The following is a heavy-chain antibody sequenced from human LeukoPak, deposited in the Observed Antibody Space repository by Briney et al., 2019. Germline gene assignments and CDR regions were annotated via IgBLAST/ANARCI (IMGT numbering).Heavy chain of an antibody. J-gene: IGHJ4*02. D-gene: IGHD1-7*01. Sequence: SVKVSCKASGGTFSSYAIGWVRQAPGQGLEWMGGIIPIFGTANYAQKFQGRVTITTDESTSTAYMELSSLRSEDTAVYYCARDGGITGTTGYFWGQGTLVTVSS. CDR2: IIPIFGTA. CDR1: GGTFSSYA. CDR3: ARDGGITGTTGYF. V-gene: IGHV1-69*05.